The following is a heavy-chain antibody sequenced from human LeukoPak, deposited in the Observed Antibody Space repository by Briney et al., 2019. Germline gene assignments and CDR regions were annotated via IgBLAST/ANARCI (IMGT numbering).Heavy chain of an antibody. CDR1: GYSFTSYW. CDR2: IYPGDSDT. J-gene: IGHJ6*03. Sequence: GESLKISCKGSGYSFTSYWIGWVRQMPGKGLEWMGIIYPGDSDTRYSPSFQGQVTTSADKSISTAYLQWSGLKASDTAMYYCARLDGTYYYYYYMDVWGKGTTVTVSS. V-gene: IGHV5-51*01. CDR3: ARLDGTYYYYYYMDV. D-gene: IGHD3/OR15-3a*01.